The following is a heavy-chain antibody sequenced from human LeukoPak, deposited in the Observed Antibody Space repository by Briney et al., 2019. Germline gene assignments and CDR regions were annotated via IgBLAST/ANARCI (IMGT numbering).Heavy chain of an antibody. CDR1: GFTFSSYG. J-gene: IGHJ3*02. D-gene: IGHD2-2*01. CDR3: AKDIVVVPAAIPDAFDI. Sequence: GGSLRLSCAGSGFTFSSYGMHWVRQAPGKGLEWVAFIRYDGSNKYYADSVKGRFTISRDNSKNTLYLQMNSLRAEDTAVYYRAKDIVVVPAAIPDAFDIWGQGTMVTVSS. V-gene: IGHV3-30*02. CDR2: IRYDGSNK.